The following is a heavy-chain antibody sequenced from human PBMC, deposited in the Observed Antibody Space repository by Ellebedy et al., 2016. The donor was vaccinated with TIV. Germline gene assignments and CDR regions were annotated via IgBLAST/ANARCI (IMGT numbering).Heavy chain of an antibody. Sequence: GGSLRLXXAVSGFTFSDYTMHWVRQAPGKGLEWVSGISWNSGSIGYADSVKGRFTISRDNAKNSLYLQMNSLRAEDTALYYCTNDVAGILTGQAGAFDVWGQGTMVTVSS. V-gene: IGHV3-9*01. CDR3: TNDVAGILTGQAGAFDV. CDR2: ISWNSGSI. D-gene: IGHD3-9*01. J-gene: IGHJ3*01. CDR1: GFTFSDYT.